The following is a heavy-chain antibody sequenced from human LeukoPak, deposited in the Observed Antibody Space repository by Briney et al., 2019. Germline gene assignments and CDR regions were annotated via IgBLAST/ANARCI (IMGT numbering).Heavy chain of an antibody. V-gene: IGHV3-23*01. J-gene: IGHJ4*02. Sequence: GGFLRLSCAASGFTFSSYAMSWVRQAPGKGLEWVSIISGNADIIYYADSVKGRFTISRDNSKNTLFLQMNSLRAEDTAIYYCAKRKYYESGPFDFWGQGTLVTVSS. CDR1: GFTFSSYA. CDR2: ISGNADII. D-gene: IGHD3-10*01. CDR3: AKRKYYESGPFDF.